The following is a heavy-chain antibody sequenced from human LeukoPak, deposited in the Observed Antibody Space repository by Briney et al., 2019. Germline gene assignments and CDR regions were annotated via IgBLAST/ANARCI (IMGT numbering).Heavy chain of an antibody. J-gene: IGHJ4*02. Sequence: GGSLRLSCAASGFTFDDYGMSWVRQAPGKGLEWVSGINWNGGSTAYADSVKGRFTISRDNAKNSLYLQMNSLRTEDTAIYYCAKGRYYDSSGYPIDYWGQGTLVTVSS. D-gene: IGHD3-22*01. V-gene: IGHV3-20*04. CDR3: AKGRYYDSSGYPIDY. CDR1: GFTFDDYG. CDR2: INWNGGST.